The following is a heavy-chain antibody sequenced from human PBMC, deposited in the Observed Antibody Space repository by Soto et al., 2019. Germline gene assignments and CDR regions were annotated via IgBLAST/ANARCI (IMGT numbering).Heavy chain of an antibody. CDR1: GFTFSSYG. V-gene: IGHV3-30*18. CDR2: ISYDGSNK. Sequence: GGSLRLSCAASGFTFSSYGMHWVRQAPGKGLEWVAVISYDGSNKYYADSVKGRFTISRDNSKNTLYLQMNSLRAEDTAVYYCAKDFGDCSGGSCYLYYYYMEVWGKGTTVTVSS. J-gene: IGHJ6*03. D-gene: IGHD2-15*01. CDR3: AKDFGDCSGGSCYLYYYYMEV.